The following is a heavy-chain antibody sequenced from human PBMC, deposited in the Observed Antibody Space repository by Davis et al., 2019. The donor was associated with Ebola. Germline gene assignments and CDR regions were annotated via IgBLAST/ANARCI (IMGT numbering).Heavy chain of an antibody. CDR1: RNTFTTYY. Sequence: AASVKVSCKASRNTFTTYYMHWVRQAPGQGLEWMGIINPSGGSTTYAQKFQGRVTMTRDTSTSTAYMELSSLRSEDTAVYYCARDVGTIAVAGTGDYWGQGTLVTVSS. CDR3: ARDVGTIAVAGTGDY. CDR2: INPSGGST. V-gene: IGHV1-46*01. J-gene: IGHJ4*02. D-gene: IGHD6-19*01.